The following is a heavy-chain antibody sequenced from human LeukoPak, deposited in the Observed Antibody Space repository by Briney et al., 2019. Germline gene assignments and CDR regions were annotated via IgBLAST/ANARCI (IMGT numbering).Heavy chain of an antibody. CDR2: IRNKANNYTT. Sequence: GGALRLSCAASGFTFSDHYMDWVRQAPGKGVEGVGRIRNKANNYTTEYAASVIGRFTISRDDSKNSLYLQMNSLKTEDTAVYYCTRVRVERRGVDFWGQGALVAVSS. CDR1: GFTFSDHY. D-gene: IGHD1-1*01. V-gene: IGHV3-72*01. J-gene: IGHJ4*02. CDR3: TRVRVERRGVDF.